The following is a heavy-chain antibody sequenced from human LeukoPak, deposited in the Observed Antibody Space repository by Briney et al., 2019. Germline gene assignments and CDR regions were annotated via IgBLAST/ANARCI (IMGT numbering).Heavy chain of an antibody. D-gene: IGHD3-22*01. CDR3: AKATYYYDSSGYFDGYYFDY. Sequence: GGSLRLSCAASGFSFSSHGMSWVRQAPGKGLEWVSAISGSGGSTYYADSVKGRFTISRDNSKNTLYLQMNSLRAEDTAVYYCAKATYYYDSSGYFDGYYFDYWGQGTLVTVSS. V-gene: IGHV3-23*01. CDR2: ISGSGGST. J-gene: IGHJ4*02. CDR1: GFSFSSHG.